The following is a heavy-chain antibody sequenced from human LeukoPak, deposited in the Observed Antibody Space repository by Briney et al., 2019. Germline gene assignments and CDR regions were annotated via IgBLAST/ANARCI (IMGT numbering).Heavy chain of an antibody. CDR3: ARRATTERGHSYGLDY. CDR2: IGSSSSYI. Sequence: GGSLRLSCEVSGFTFSSYHMNWVRQAPGKGLEWVSSIGSSSSYIYYADSMTGRFTISRDNAKNSLYLQMNSLRAEDTAMYYCARRATTERGHSYGLDYWGQGTLVTVSS. V-gene: IGHV3-21*01. J-gene: IGHJ4*02. D-gene: IGHD5-18*01. CDR1: GFTFSSYH.